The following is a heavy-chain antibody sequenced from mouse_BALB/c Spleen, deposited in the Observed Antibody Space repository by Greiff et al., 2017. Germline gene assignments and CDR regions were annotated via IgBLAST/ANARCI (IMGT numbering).Heavy chain of an antibody. J-gene: IGHJ2*01. Sequence: EVQLQESGGDLVKPGGSLKLSCAASGFTFSSYGMSWVRQTPDKRLEWVATISSGGSYTYYPDSVKGRFTISRDNAKNTLYLQMSSLKSEDTAMYYCARGDYRNYFDYWGQGTTLTVSS. CDR1: GFTFSSYG. CDR2: ISSGGSYT. CDR3: ARGDYRNYFDY. V-gene: IGHV5-6*01. D-gene: IGHD2-14*01.